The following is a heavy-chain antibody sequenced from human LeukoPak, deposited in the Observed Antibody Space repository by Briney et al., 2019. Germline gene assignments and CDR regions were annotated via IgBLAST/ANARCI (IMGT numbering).Heavy chain of an antibody. D-gene: IGHD6-6*01. CDR2: MYYSGST. Sequence: SETLSLTCTVSGGSISSSGYYWGWIRQPPGKGLEWIGSMYYSGSTYYNPSLKSRVTISVDTSKNHFSLKLSSVTAADTAVYYCARVQYSSSVDSWGQGTLVTVSS. CDR3: ARVQYSSSVDS. CDR1: GGSISSSGYY. J-gene: IGHJ4*02. V-gene: IGHV4-39*07.